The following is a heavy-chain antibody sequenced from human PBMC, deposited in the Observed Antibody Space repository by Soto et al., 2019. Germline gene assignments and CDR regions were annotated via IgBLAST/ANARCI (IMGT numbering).Heavy chain of an antibody. Sequence: ASVKVSCKVSGYTLTELSIHWVRQAPGKGLEWMGGFDPEDGETIYAQKFQGRVTMTEDTSTDTAYMELSSLRSEDTAVYYCATSASGQHWFDPWGQGTLVTVSS. V-gene: IGHV1-24*01. CDR1: GYTLTELS. CDR3: ATSASGQHWFDP. D-gene: IGHD3-10*01. CDR2: FDPEDGET. J-gene: IGHJ5*02.